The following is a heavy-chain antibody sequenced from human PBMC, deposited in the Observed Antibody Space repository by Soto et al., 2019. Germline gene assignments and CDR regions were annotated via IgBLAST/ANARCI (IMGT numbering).Heavy chain of an antibody. CDR3: ARATAGGSSHGFDY. J-gene: IGHJ4*02. V-gene: IGHV3-30-3*01. D-gene: IGHD6-13*01. CDR1: GFTFSSYA. Sequence: GGSLRLSCAASGFTFSSYAMHWVRQAPGKGLEWVAVISYDGSNKYYADSVKGRFTISRDNSKNTLYLQMNSLRAEDTAVYYCARATAGGSSHGFDYWGQGTLVTVSS. CDR2: ISYDGSNK.